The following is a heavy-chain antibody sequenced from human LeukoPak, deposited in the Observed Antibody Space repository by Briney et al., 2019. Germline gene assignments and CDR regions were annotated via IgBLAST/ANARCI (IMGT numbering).Heavy chain of an antibody. CDR3: AALAVAGIGDFDY. D-gene: IGHD6-19*01. J-gene: IGHJ4*02. CDR2: IYTSGST. V-gene: IGHV4-4*07. Sequence: RSETLSLTCTVSGGSFSGYYWSWIRQPPGKGLEWIERIYTSGSTNYNPSLKSRVTMSVDTSKNQFSLRLNSVTAADTAVYYCAALAVAGIGDFDYWGQGTLVTVSS. CDR1: GGSFSGYY.